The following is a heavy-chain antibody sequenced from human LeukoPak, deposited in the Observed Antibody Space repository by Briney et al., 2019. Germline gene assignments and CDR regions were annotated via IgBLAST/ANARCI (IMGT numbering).Heavy chain of an antibody. J-gene: IGHJ5*02. V-gene: IGHV3-21*04. CDR1: GFTFSSYS. Sequence: GGSLRLSCAASGFTFSSYSMNWVRQAPGKGLEWVSSISSSSSYIYYADSVKGRFTISRDNAKKSLYLQMDSLRAEDTALYYCAREVNRIGVGGFDPWGQGTLVIVSS. CDR3: AREVNRIGVGGFDP. CDR2: ISSSSSYI. D-gene: IGHD6-19*01.